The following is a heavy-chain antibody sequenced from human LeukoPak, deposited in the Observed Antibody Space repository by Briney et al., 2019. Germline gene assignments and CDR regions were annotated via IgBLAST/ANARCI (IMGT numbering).Heavy chain of an antibody. J-gene: IGHJ4*02. V-gene: IGHV6-1*01. CDR1: GDSFSINSAA. Sequence: SQTLSLTCAISGDSFSINSAAWNWIRQSPSRGLEWLGSTYQRSKWYNDYAVSVKSRITINPDISKNQFSLQLNSVTPEDTAVYYCARSPSPCSSGWYFDYWGQGTLVTVSS. CDR3: ARSPSPCSSGWYFDY. CDR2: TYQRSKWYN. D-gene: IGHD6-19*01.